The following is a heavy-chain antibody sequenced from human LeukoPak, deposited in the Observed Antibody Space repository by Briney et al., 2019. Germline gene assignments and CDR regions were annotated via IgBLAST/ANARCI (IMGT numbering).Heavy chain of an antibody. CDR1: GGSISGGDYY. D-gene: IGHD2-2*01. CDR3: ARVVPAAEYYFDY. J-gene: IGHJ4*02. V-gene: IGHV4-30-4*01. Sequence: SQTLSLTCTVSGGSISGGDYYWSWIRQPPGKGLEWIGYIYYSGSTYYNPSLKSRVTISVDTSKNQFSLKLSSVTAADTAVYYCARVVPAAEYYFDYWGQGTLVTVSS. CDR2: IYYSGST.